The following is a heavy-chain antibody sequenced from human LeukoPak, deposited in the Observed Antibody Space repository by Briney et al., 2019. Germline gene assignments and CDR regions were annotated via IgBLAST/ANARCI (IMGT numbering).Heavy chain of an antibody. Sequence: SETLSLTCGVSGGSIRSTNRWTWVRQPPGKGLEWIGYIYDSGRTNYDPSLKSRVAIFVDTSKNQFSLKLTSVTAADTAVYYCAAGTPALEYWGQGTLVTVSS. CDR2: IYDSGRT. J-gene: IGHJ4*02. V-gene: IGHV4-4*02. CDR3: AAGTPALEY. CDR1: GGSIRSTNR. D-gene: IGHD2-15*01.